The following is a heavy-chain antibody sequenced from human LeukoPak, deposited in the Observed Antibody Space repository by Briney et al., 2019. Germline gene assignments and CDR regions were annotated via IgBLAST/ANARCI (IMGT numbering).Heavy chain of an antibody. V-gene: IGHV3-23*01. D-gene: IGHD2-21*01. J-gene: IGHJ4*02. Sequence: GGSLTLACAASAFTLSSYGMSWARQAPGEGREWVLVIMVGGGSTYYADSLKGRFTIPRDNSKNPLYLQMNSLRAEDTAVYYCAKISEFWETCGGDCYADYWGQGTLVTVSS. CDR2: IMVGGGST. CDR1: AFTLSSYG. CDR3: AKISEFWETCGGDCYADY.